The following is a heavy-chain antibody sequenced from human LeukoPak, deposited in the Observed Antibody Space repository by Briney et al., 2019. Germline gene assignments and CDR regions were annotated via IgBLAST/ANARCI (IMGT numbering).Heavy chain of an antibody. CDR2: IYYSGST. Sequence: PSETLSLTCTVSGGSISSYYWSWIRQPPGKGLEWIGYIYYSGSTNYNPSLKSRVTISVDTSKNQFSLKLSSVTAADTAVYYCASHSLYDSSGYYISYWGQGTLVTVSS. CDR1: GGSISSYY. CDR3: ASHSLYDSSGYYISY. J-gene: IGHJ4*02. D-gene: IGHD3-22*01. V-gene: IGHV4-59*01.